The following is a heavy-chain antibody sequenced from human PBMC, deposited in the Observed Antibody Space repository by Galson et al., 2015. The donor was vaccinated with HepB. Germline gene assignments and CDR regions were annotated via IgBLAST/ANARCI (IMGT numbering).Heavy chain of an antibody. D-gene: IGHD3-22*01. CDR1: GFTFSKYA. V-gene: IGHV3-23*01. CDR3: AKGAQDYYYDSSGYYGTD. Sequence: SLRLSCAASGFTFSKYAMSWVRQAPGKGLEWVSGIGGSAGRTYYAGSVKGRFTISRDNSKNTLYLQMNSLRAEDTAVYYCAKGAQDYYYDSSGYYGTDWGQGTLVTVSS. CDR2: IGGSAGRT. J-gene: IGHJ4*02.